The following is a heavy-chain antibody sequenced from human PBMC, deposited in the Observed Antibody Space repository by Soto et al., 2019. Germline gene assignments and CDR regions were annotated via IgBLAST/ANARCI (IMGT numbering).Heavy chain of an antibody. Sequence: GGSLRLSCAASGFTFSSYGMHWVRQAPGKGLEWVAVIWYDGSNKYYADSVKGRFTISRDNSKNTLYLQMNSLRAEDTAVYYCARDFRDYSNYFTMVRGVPGVYWGQGTLVTVSS. V-gene: IGHV3-33*01. D-gene: IGHD3-10*01. J-gene: IGHJ4*02. CDR3: ARDFRDYSNYFTMVRGVPGVY. CDR2: IWYDGSNK. CDR1: GFTFSSYG.